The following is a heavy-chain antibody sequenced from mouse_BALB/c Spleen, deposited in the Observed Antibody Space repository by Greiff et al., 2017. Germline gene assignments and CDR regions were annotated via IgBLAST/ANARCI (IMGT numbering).Heavy chain of an antibody. Sequence: EVKLVESGGGLVKPGGSLKLSCAASGFTFSDYYVYWVRQTPEKRLEWVATISDGGSYTYYPDSVKGRFTISRDNAKNNLYLQMSSLKSEDTAMYYCARGKYGNYDYAMDYWGQGTSVTVSA. J-gene: IGHJ4*01. D-gene: IGHD2-10*02. V-gene: IGHV5-4*02. CDR3: ARGKYGNYDYAMDY. CDR2: ISDGGSYT. CDR1: GFTFSDYY.